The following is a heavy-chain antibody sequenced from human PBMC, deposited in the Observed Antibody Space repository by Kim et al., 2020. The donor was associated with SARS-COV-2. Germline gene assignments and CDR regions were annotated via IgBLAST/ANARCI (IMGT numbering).Heavy chain of an antibody. J-gene: IGHJ4*02. CDR3: ARDEGTSGYYFDY. D-gene: IGHD3-10*01. Sequence: YNPSLKSRVTISVDTSKNQFSLKLSSVTAADTAVYYCARDEGTSGYYFDYWGQGTLVTVSS. V-gene: IGHV4-59*01.